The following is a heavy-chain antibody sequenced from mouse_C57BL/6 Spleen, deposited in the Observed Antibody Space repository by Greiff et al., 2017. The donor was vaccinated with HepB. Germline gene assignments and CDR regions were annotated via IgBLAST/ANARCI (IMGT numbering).Heavy chain of an antibody. J-gene: IGHJ3*01. D-gene: IGHD3-2*02. Sequence: VQLVESGAELAKPGASVKLSCKASGYTFTSYWMHWVKQRPGQGLEWIGYINPSSGYTKYNQKFKDKATLTADKSSSTAYMQLSSLTYEDSAVYYCAKDSSGYDPFAYWGQGTLVTVSA. V-gene: IGHV1-7*01. CDR3: AKDSSGYDPFAY. CDR2: INPSSGYT. CDR1: GYTFTSYW.